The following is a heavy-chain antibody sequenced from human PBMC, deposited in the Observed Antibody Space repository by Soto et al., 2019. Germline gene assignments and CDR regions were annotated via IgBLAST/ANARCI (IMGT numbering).Heavy chain of an antibody. Sequence: PSETLSLTCTISGVSMNNYFWTWIRQPPGKTLEWIGYVYNIGSTKYSPSLKSRVTISADTSKNLFSLKLRSVTAADTAVYYCERSSTGSRLDPCGQGTLVTVYS. D-gene: IGHD2-8*02. CDR1: GVSMNNYF. CDR2: VYNIGST. V-gene: IGHV4-59*01. J-gene: IGHJ5*02. CDR3: ERSSTGSRLDP.